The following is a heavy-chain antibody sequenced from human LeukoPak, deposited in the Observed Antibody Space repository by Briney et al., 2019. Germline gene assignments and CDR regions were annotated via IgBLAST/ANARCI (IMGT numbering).Heavy chain of an antibody. CDR2: IGTTSGAI. V-gene: IGHV3-48*04. D-gene: IGHD3-3*01. CDR3: ARDPPFDFWSGYSY. J-gene: IGHJ4*02. Sequence: GGSLRLSCAASGFTFNAFGMNWVRQAPGKGLEWVSYIGTTSGAIYYADSVKGRFTISRDNAKNSLYLQMNSLRAEDTAVYYCARDPPFDFWSGYSYWGQGTLVTVSS. CDR1: GFTFNAFG.